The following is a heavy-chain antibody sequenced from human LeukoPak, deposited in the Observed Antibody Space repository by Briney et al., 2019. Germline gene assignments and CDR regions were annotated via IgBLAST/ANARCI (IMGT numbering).Heavy chain of an antibody. Sequence: GGSLRLSCAASGFTFSSYGMHWVRQAPGKGLEWVAFIRYDGSNKYYADSVKGRFTISRDNSKNTLYLQMNSLRAEDTAVYYCAKDPYRGSGSPLGYFDYWGQGTLVTVSS. D-gene: IGHD1-26*01. V-gene: IGHV3-30*02. CDR1: GFTFSSYG. CDR2: IRYDGSNK. J-gene: IGHJ4*02. CDR3: AKDPYRGSGSPLGYFDY.